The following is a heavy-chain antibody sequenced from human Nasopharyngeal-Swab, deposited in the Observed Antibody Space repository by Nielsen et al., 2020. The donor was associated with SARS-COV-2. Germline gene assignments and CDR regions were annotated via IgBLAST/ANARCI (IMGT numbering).Heavy chain of an antibody. D-gene: IGHD1-1*01. V-gene: IGHV3-23*01. CDR2: ISIGGGGTT. J-gene: IGHJ6*03. CDR1: GFTFSDYY. CDR3: AKPTGTPLYYYMDV. Sequence: GESLKISCAASGFTFSDYYMSWVRQAPGKGLEWVSVISIGGGGTTFYADSVKGRFTISRDNSKNTLFLQMNSLRVEDTAVYYCAKPTGTPLYYYMDVWGRGTTVTVSS.